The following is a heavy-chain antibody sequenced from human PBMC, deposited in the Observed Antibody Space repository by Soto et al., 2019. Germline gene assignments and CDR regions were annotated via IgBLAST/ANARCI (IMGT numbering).Heavy chain of an antibody. CDR3: ARGQDQLVRDYYGMDV. CDR2: IIPIFGTA. J-gene: IGHJ6*02. CDR1: GGTFSSYA. D-gene: IGHD6-6*01. V-gene: IGHV1-69*01. Sequence: QVQLVQSGAEVKKPGSSVKVSCKASGGTFSSYAISWVRQAPGQGLEWMGGIIPIFGTANYAQKFQGRVTINADESTSTAYMELSSLRSEDTAVYYCARGQDQLVRDYYGMDVWGQGTTVTVSS.